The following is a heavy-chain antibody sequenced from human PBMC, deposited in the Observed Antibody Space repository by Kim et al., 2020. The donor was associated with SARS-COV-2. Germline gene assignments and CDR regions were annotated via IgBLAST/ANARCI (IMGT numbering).Heavy chain of an antibody. CDR3: ARGPPLYSGSYYYGMDV. CDR1: GFTFSDYA. CDR2: LSYDGSNK. Sequence: GGSLRLSCAASGFTFSDYAMHWVRQAPGKGLEWVAVLSYDGSNKYYADSVKGRFTISRDNSKSTPYLQMNSLRTEDTAVYYCARGPPLYSGSYYYGMDVWGQGTTVTVSS. D-gene: IGHD1-26*01. J-gene: IGHJ6*02. V-gene: IGHV3-30*04.